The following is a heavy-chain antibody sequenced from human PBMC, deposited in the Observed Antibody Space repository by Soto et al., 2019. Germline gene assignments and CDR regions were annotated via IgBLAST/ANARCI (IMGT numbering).Heavy chain of an antibody. Sequence: SETLSLTCTVSGGSISSYYWSWIRQPPGKGLEWIGYIYYSGSTNYNPSLKRRVTISVDTSKNQFSLKLSSVTAADTAVYYCARGGSGWYVFDYWGQGTLVTVSS. D-gene: IGHD6-19*01. CDR3: ARGGSGWYVFDY. CDR2: IYYSGST. V-gene: IGHV4-59*01. J-gene: IGHJ4*02. CDR1: GGSISSYY.